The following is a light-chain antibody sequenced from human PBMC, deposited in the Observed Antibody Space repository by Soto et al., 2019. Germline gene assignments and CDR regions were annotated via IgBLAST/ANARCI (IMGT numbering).Light chain of an antibody. V-gene: IGLV2-14*03. CDR3: TSYTTPGPYV. CDR2: DVS. CDR1: SSDLGDYNY. J-gene: IGLJ1*01. Sequence: QSVLTQPASVSGSPGQSITISCTGASSDLGDYNYVSWYQQHPGKAPKLMIYDVSSRPSGVSDRFSGSKSGNTASLTISGLQAEDEADYYCTSYTTPGPYVFATGTKVTVL.